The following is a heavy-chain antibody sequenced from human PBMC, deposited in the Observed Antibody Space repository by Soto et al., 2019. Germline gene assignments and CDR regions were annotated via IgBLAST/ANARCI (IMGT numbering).Heavy chain of an antibody. V-gene: IGHV1-18*01. Sequence: QVHLVQSGAELKKPGASVRVSCKASGYSFTRNGISWVRQAPGQGLGWMGWISAKNGDTNYAQKLQGRVIMTTDTSTSTAYMELRSLRSDDTAVYYCVRDRDSDTWPSRDVWGQGTTVTVSS. J-gene: IGHJ6*02. CDR2: ISAKNGDT. CDR3: VRDRDSDTWPSRDV. CDR1: GYSFTRNG. D-gene: IGHD1-26*01.